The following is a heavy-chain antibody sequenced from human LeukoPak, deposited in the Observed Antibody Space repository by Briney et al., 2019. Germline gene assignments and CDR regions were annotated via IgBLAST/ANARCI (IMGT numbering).Heavy chain of an antibody. CDR3: AAYDSSGYVDY. V-gene: IGHV3-21*01. J-gene: IGHJ4*02. CDR2: ISGRGSYI. D-gene: IGHD3-22*01. Sequence: PGGSLRLSCAASGFTFSDYSMNWVRQAPGKGLEWVSFISGRGSYIYYVESVKGRSTISRDNAKNSVYLEMHRLRAEDTAVYYCAAYDSSGYVDYWGQGTLVTVSS. CDR1: GFTFSDYS.